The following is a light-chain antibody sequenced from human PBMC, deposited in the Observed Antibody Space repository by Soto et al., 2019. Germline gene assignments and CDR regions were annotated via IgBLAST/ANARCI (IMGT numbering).Light chain of an antibody. Sequence: DIQMTQSPSTLSASVGDRVTITCRASQSISTWLAWYQQKPGYAPKLLIYDASTLATGVPSRFSGSGYGTHFTLTISSLQPVDFATYYCQQYGSYAKTFGQGTKVDIK. J-gene: IGKJ1*01. CDR1: QSISTW. V-gene: IGKV1-5*01. CDR3: QQYGSYAKT. CDR2: DAS.